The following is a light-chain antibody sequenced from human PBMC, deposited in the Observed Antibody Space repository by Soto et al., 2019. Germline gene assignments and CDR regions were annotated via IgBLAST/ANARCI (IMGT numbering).Light chain of an antibody. CDR2: GAS. V-gene: IGKV3-20*01. CDR1: QSVSSSY. CDR3: QQYGSSPT. J-gene: IGKJ4*01. Sequence: EIVLTQSPGTLSLSPGERATLSCRASQSVSSSYLAWYHQKPGPAPSLLIYGASSRATGIPDRFSGSGSGTDFTLTISRLEPEDFAVYYCQQYGSSPTFGGGTKVEIK.